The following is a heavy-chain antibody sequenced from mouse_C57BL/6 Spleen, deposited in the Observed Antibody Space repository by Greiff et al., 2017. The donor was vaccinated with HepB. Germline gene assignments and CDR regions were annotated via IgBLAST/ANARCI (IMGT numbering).Heavy chain of an antibody. CDR3: ARPNFITTVEAWFAY. V-gene: IGHV1-80*01. CDR2: IYPGDGDT. Sequence: QVQLQQSGAELVKPGASVKISCKASGYAFSSYWMNWVKQRPGKGLEWIGQIYPGDGDTNYNGKFKGKATLTADKSSSTAYMQLSSLTSEDSAVYFCARPNFITTVEAWFAYWGQGTLVTVSA. J-gene: IGHJ3*01. D-gene: IGHD1-1*01. CDR1: GYAFSSYW.